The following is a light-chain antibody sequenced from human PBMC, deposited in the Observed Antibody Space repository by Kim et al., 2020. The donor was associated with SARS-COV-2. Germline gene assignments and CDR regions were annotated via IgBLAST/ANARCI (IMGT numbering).Light chain of an antibody. V-gene: IGKV3-11*01. CDR2: DAS. J-gene: IGKJ4*01. Sequence: SPGERATLSCRASQNIDNYLAWYQQKPGQAPRLLIYDASNRATGVPARFSGSGSGTDFTLTISSLEPEDFAVYYCQQRGNWPRTFGGGTKVEIK. CDR1: QNIDNY. CDR3: QQRGNWPRT.